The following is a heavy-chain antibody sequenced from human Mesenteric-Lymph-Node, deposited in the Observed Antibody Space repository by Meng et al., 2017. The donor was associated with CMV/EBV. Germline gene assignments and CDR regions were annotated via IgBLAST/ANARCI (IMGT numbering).Heavy chain of an antibody. Sequence: ASVKVSCKASGYTFTSYGISWVRQAPGQGLEWMGMINPSTSSTDYAQNFQGRVTMTRDTSTSTVYMELSSLRSEDTAVYYCAREVGPGVGATPVPAFDIWGQGTVVTVSS. CDR1: GYTFTSYG. CDR2: INPSTSST. CDR3: AREVGPGVGATPVPAFDI. V-gene: IGHV1-18*01. J-gene: IGHJ3*02. D-gene: IGHD1-26*01.